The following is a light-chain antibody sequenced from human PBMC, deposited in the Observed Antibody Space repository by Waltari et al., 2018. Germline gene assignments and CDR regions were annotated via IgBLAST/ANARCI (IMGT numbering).Light chain of an antibody. CDR1: NTDIGYYNF. J-gene: IGLJ2*01. V-gene: IGLV2-14*01. Sequence: QSALTQPASVSGSPGQSITISCTGTNTDIGYYNFVSWYQRHPGKAPKLMIFDVTRWSSGVSDRFSGSKSGNTASLTISGLQPEDEADYFCASYTSTNTVVFGGGTRVTVL. CDR3: ASYTSTNTVV. CDR2: DVT.